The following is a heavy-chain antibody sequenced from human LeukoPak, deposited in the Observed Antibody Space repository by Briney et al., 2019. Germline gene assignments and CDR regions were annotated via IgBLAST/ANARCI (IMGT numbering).Heavy chain of an antibody. D-gene: IGHD2-15*01. CDR3: AKGGHCSGGSCYGDYYYGMDV. CDR2: INSDGSST. J-gene: IGHJ6*02. Sequence: AGGSLRLSCAASGFTFSSYWMHWVRQAPGKGLVWVSRINSDGSSTSYADSVKGRFTISRDNAKNTLYLQMNSLRAEDTAVYYCAKGGHCSGGSCYGDYYYGMDVWGQGTTVTVSS. V-gene: IGHV3-74*01. CDR1: GFTFSSYW.